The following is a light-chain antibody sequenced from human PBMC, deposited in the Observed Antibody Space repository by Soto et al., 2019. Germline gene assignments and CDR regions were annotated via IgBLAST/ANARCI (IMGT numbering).Light chain of an antibody. V-gene: IGLV2-14*01. J-gene: IGLJ1*01. CDR2: EVS. Sequence: QSVLTQPASVSGSPGQSITISCTGTSSDVGGYNYVSWYQQHPGKAPKLMIYEVSNRPSGVSNRFSGSKSGNTASLTISGLQAEDEADYYCAAWDDSLNGRVFGTGTKSPS. CDR3: AAWDDSLNGRV. CDR1: SSDVGGYNY.